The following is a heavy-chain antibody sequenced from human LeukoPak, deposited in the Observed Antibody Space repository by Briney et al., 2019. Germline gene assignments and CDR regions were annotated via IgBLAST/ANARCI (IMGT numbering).Heavy chain of an antibody. CDR2: ISGSGGST. V-gene: IGHV3-23*01. CDR3: AKVRSGYDSRYCSGGSCYSPYYYMDV. J-gene: IGHJ6*03. CDR1: GFTFSSYA. D-gene: IGHD2-15*01. Sequence: PGGSLRLSCAASGFTFSSYAMSWVRQAPGKGLEWVSAISGSGGSTYYADSVKGRLTISRDNSKNTLYLQMNSLRAEDTAVYYCAKVRSGYDSRYCSGGSCYSPYYYMDVWGKGTTVTVSS.